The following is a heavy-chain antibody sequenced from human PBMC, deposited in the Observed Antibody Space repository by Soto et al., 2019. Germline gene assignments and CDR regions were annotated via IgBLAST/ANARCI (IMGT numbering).Heavy chain of an antibody. Sequence: AASVKVSCKPSGYASTSYLLYWVRQAPGQRLEWMGWINTGNGNTKYSQKFQGRVTITRDTSASTAYMELSSLTSEDTAVYYCASGNCGYICYHDYWGQGTLVTVSS. CDR3: ASGNCGYICYHDY. CDR2: INTGNGNT. J-gene: IGHJ4*02. CDR1: GYASTSYL. V-gene: IGHV1-3*04. D-gene: IGHD5-12*01.